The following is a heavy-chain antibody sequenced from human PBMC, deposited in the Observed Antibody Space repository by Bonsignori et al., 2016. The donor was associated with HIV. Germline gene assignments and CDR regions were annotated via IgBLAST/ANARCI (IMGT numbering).Heavy chain of an antibody. J-gene: IGHJ4*02. V-gene: IGHV1-2*02. CDR2: INPDSGET. D-gene: IGHD1-26*01. CDR1: GYTFAGYY. Sequence: ASVKVSCKASGYTFAGYYMHWVRQAPGQGLEWMGWINPDSGETNYAQKFQGRVTMTTDTSISTAFMELSRLTSDDTAVYFCARPIQVGTPYYFHYWGQGTLVTVSS. CDR3: ARPIQVGTPYYFHY.